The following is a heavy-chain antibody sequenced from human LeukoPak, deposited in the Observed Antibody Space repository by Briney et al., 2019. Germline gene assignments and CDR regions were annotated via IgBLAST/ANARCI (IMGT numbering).Heavy chain of an antibody. CDR2: INPNSGGT. J-gene: IGHJ4*02. Sequence: VASVKVSCKASGYTFTGYYMHWVRQAPGQGLEWMGWINPNSGGTNYAQKFQGRVTMTRDTSISTAYMDLSRLRSDDTAVYYCARGSYTVTTHLYYFDYWGQGTLVTVSS. V-gene: IGHV1-2*02. CDR1: GYTFTGYY. D-gene: IGHD4-11*01. CDR3: ARGSYTVTTHLYYFDY.